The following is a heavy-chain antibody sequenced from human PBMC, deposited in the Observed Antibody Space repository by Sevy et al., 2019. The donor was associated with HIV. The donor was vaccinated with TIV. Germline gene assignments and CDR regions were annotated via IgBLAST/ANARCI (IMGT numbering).Heavy chain of an antibody. CDR3: ARSISWYASFDS. CDR1: GRTFSNYA. CDR2: IIPMFGRA. V-gene: IGHV1-69*13. D-gene: IGHD6-13*01. Sequence: ASVKVSCKASGRTFSNYALSWVRQAPGQGLEWMGGIIPMFGRANYVQKFQGRVTITADESTSTAYMELSSPRSEDTALYFCARSISWYASFDSWGQGTLVTVSS. J-gene: IGHJ4*02.